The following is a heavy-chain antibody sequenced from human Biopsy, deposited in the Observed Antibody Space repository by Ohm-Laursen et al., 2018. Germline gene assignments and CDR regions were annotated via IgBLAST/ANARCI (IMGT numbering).Heavy chain of an antibody. Sequence: ASVKVSCKASGYTFTGHSCHWVRQAPGQRLEWVGRIDPNSDDTKYAQKFQGRIAMTTDTSITTAYLEVSSLTSDDAAVYFCARASAYGVFDIWGQGTIVTVSS. CDR3: ARASAYGVFDI. D-gene: IGHD4/OR15-4a*01. CDR2: IDPNSDDT. V-gene: IGHV1-2*06. CDR1: GYTFTGHS. J-gene: IGHJ3*02.